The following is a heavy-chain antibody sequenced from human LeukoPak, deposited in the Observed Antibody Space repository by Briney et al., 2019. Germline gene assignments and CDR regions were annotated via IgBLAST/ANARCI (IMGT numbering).Heavy chain of an antibody. CDR1: GGTFSSYA. J-gene: IGHJ4*02. Sequence: SVKVSCKASGGTFSSYAISWVRQAPGQGLEWMGGIIPIFGTANNAQKFQGRVTITTDESTSTAYMELSSLRSEDTAVYYCARGQGYNYAPFDYWGQGNLVTVSS. CDR3: ARGQGYNYAPFDY. CDR2: IIPIFGTA. D-gene: IGHD5-18*01. V-gene: IGHV1-69*05.